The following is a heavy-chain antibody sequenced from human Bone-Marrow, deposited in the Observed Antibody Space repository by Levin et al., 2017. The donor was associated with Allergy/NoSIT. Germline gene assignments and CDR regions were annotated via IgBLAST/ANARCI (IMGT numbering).Heavy chain of an antibody. D-gene: IGHD2/OR15-2a*01. V-gene: IGHV3-23*01. CDR1: GFTFNTFV. J-gene: IGHJ4*01. CDR2: INKGGDKT. CDR3: ANCVGCSSTSDPL. Sequence: GGSLRLSCEISGFTFNTFVMTWVRQAPGKGLEWVSTINKGGDKTFYADSVKGRFTISRDNFKNTVYLQMNNLRAEDTAKYYCANCVGCSSTSDPLWGRGTLVTVAS.